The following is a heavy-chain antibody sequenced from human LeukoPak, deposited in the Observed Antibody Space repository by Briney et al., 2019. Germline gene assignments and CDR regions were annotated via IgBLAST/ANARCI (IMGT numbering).Heavy chain of an antibody. CDR1: GGSVSSSSYY. D-gene: IGHD3-10*01. Sequence: SETLSLTCTVSGGSVSSSSYYWGWIRQPPGKGLEWIGSIYYSGSTYYNPSLKSRVTISVDTSKNQFSLKLSSVTAADTAVYYCARDHNDAGSYPLYYFDYWGQGTLVTVSS. J-gene: IGHJ4*02. V-gene: IGHV4-39*07. CDR3: ARDHNDAGSYPLYYFDY. CDR2: IYYSGST.